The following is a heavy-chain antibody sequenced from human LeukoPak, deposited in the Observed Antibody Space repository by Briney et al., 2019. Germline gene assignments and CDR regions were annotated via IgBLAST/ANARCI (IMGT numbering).Heavy chain of an antibody. J-gene: IGHJ5*02. CDR2: IHAGGTT. CDR1: GFTVSTNY. V-gene: IGHV3-53*05. CDR3: ARDQGPRNWFDP. Sequence: PGGSLRLSCAASGFTVSTNYMSWVRQAPGKGLEWVSIIHAGGTTYYADSVKGRFTISRDNSKNTLYLQMNNLRTEDTAVYYCARDQGPRNWFDPWGQGTLVTVSS.